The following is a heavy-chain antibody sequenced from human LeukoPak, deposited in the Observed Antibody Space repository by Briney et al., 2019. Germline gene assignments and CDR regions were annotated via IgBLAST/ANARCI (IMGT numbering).Heavy chain of an antibody. V-gene: IGHV3-15*01. Sequence: GGSLRLSCAASGFTFSNAWMSWVRQAPGKGLEWVDRIKTRTDDGTTDYAAPVKGRFSISKDDSKNTVYLQMNSLKTEDTAVYYCTGRNFDYWGQGTLVTVSS. CDR1: GFTFSNAW. J-gene: IGHJ4*02. CDR3: TGRNFDY. CDR2: IKTRTDDGTT.